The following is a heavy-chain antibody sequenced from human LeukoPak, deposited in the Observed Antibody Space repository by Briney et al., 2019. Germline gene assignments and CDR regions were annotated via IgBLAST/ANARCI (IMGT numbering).Heavy chain of an antibody. CDR1: GGSFSGYY. D-gene: IGHD3-3*01. Sequence: SETLSLTCAVYGGSFSGYYWSWIRQPPGKGLEWIGEINHSGSTNYNPSLKSRVTISVDTSKDQFSLKLSSVTAADTAVYYCARLYYDFWSGYSNPHFDYWGQGTLVTVSS. J-gene: IGHJ4*02. CDR2: INHSGST. V-gene: IGHV4-34*01. CDR3: ARLYYDFWSGYSNPHFDY.